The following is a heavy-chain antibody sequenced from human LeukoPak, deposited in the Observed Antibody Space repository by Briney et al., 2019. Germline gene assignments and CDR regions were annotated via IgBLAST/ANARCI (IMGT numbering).Heavy chain of an antibody. J-gene: IGHJ4*02. CDR1: GFTFSSYA. Sequence: PGGSLRLSCAASGFTFSSYAMSWVHQAPGKGLEWVSAISGSGGSTYYADSVKGRFTISRDNSKNTLYLQMNSLRAEDTAVYYCAIRDGYNSALGYWGQGTLVTVSS. CDR2: ISGSGGST. V-gene: IGHV3-23*01. D-gene: IGHD5-24*01. CDR3: AIRDGYNSALGY.